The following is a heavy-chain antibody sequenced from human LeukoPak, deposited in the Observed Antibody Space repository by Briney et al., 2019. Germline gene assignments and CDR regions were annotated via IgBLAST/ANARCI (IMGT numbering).Heavy chain of an antibody. CDR2: IYNSGST. D-gene: IGHD2-2*01. CDR1: GGSISSGGYY. V-gene: IGHV4-31*03. Sequence: SETLSLTCTVSGGSISSGGYYWSWIRQHPGRGLEWIGYIYNSGSTYYNPSLKSRVTISVDTSKNQFSLKLSSVTAADTAVYYCARAAETGIVVVPAAIGIFGFDPWGQGTLVTVSS. CDR3: ARAAETGIVVVPAAIGIFGFDP. J-gene: IGHJ5*02.